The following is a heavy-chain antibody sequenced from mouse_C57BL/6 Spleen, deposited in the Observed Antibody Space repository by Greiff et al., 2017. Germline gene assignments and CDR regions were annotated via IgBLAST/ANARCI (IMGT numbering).Heavy chain of an antibody. CDR2: IYPGDGDT. V-gene: IGHV1-82*01. Sequence: VQLQQSGPELVKPGASVKISCKASGYAFSSYWMNWVKQRPGQGLEWIGRIYPGDGDTNYNRKFKGKATLTADKSSSTAYMQLSSLTSEDSAVYFCARSATVQPSWFAYWGQGTLVTVSA. J-gene: IGHJ3*01. D-gene: IGHD1-1*01. CDR3: ARSATVQPSWFAY. CDR1: GYAFSSYW.